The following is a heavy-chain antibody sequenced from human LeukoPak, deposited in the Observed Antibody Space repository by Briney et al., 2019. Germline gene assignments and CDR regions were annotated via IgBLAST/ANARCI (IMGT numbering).Heavy chain of an antibody. CDR2: ISSSGSTI. Sequence: GGSLRLSCAASGFTFSDYYMSWIRQAPGKGLEWVSYISSSGSTIYYADSVKGRFTISRDNSKNTLYLQMNSLRAEDTTVYYCARDSGWYSSGWYYFDYWGQGTLVTVSS. J-gene: IGHJ4*02. V-gene: IGHV3-11*04. CDR1: GFTFSDYY. CDR3: ARDSGWYSSGWYYFDY. D-gene: IGHD6-19*01.